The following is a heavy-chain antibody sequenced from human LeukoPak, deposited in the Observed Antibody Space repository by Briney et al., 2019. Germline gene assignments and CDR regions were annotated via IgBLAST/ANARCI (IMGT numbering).Heavy chain of an antibody. Sequence: SGGSLRLSCAASGFTFSSYGMHWVRQVPGKGLEWVAVIWYDGSNKYYADSVKGRFTISRDNSKNTLYLQMNSLRAEDTAVYYCAKPPRDGYNPQFDYWGQGTLVTVSS. CDR3: AKPPRDGYNPQFDY. D-gene: IGHD5-24*01. CDR2: IWYDGSNK. V-gene: IGHV3-30*02. J-gene: IGHJ4*02. CDR1: GFTFSSYG.